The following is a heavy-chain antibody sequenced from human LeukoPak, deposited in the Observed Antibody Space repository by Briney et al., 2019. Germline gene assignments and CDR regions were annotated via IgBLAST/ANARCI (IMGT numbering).Heavy chain of an antibody. Sequence: PGGSLRLSCTASGFTFGDYAMSWVRQAPGTGLEWVGFIRSKAYGGTTEYAASVKGRFTISRDDSKSIAYLQMNSLKTEDTAVYYCTRGGEYQLLFFDYWGQGTLVTVSS. CDR2: IRSKAYGGTT. CDR1: GFTFGDYA. V-gene: IGHV3-49*04. CDR3: TRGGEYQLLFFDY. J-gene: IGHJ4*02. D-gene: IGHD2-2*01.